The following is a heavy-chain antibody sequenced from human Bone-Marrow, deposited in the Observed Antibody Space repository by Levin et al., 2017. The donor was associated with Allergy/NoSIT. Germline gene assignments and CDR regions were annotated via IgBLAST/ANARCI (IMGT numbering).Heavy chain of an antibody. V-gene: IGHV3-9*01. D-gene: IGHD5-18*01. Sequence: LSLTCAASGFTFDDSAMHWVRQAPGKGLEWVSGISWNSGSIGYADSVKGRFTISRDNAKNSLYLQMNSLRAEDTALYYCAKSQSYGPHYYYYGMDVWGQGTTVTVSS. CDR3: AKSQSYGPHYYYYGMDV. J-gene: IGHJ6*02. CDR1: GFTFDDSA. CDR2: ISWNSGSI.